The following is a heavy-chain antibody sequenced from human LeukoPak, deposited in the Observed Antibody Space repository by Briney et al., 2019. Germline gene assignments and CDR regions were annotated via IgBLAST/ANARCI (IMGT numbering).Heavy chain of an antibody. CDR1: GGSFSDYY. V-gene: IGHV4-34*01. D-gene: IGHD3-10*01. CDR2: IKHSGST. CDR3: ARVESGWFGELLAN. J-gene: IGHJ4*02. Sequence: SETLSLTCAVYGGSFSDYYWSWIRQPPGKGLEWIGEIKHSGSTNYNPSLKSRVTISVDTSKNQFSLKLSSVTAADTAVYYCARVESGWFGELLANWRQGTLVTVSP.